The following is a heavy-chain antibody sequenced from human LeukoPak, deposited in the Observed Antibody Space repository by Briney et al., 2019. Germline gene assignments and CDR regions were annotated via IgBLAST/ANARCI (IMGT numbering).Heavy chain of an antibody. V-gene: IGHV1-8*02. CDR2: MNPNSGYA. Sequence: ASVKVSCKASGYSFISYDINWVRQAPGQGLEWMGWMNPNSGYAGFAQKFQGRVTSNRDTSTGTAYLELSSLRSEDTAVYFCARGEYYGSGSWGYWGQGTLVTVSS. J-gene: IGHJ4*02. CDR3: ARGEYYGSGSWGY. CDR1: GYSFISYD. D-gene: IGHD3-10*01.